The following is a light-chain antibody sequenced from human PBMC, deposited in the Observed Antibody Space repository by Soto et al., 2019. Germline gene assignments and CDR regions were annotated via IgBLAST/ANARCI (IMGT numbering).Light chain of an antibody. CDR1: SSDVGGYNY. Sequence: QSALTQPASVSGSPGQSITISCTGTSSDVGGYNYVSWYQQHPGKAPKLMIYDVSNRPSGVSNRFSGSKSGNTASLTISGLQAEDEADYYCSSYTSSNTLEFGGGTKLTVL. J-gene: IGLJ2*01. CDR3: SSYTSSNTLE. CDR2: DVS. V-gene: IGLV2-14*01.